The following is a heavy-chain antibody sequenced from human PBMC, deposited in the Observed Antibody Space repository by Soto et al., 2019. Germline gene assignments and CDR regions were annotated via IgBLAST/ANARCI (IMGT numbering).Heavy chain of an antibody. CDR1: GFTFSNYV. Sequence: GGSLRLSCAASGFTFSNYVMSWVRQAPWKGLEWVSTISGRGGSTYYADSVRGRFTISRDNSKNTLYLQMNSLRPEDTAVYYCAKDLGHCGGGSCRYRYTTLDAFDIWGQGTMVTVSS. CDR2: ISGRGGST. CDR3: AKDLGHCGGGSCRYRYTTLDAFDI. V-gene: IGHV3-23*01. J-gene: IGHJ3*02. D-gene: IGHD2-15*01.